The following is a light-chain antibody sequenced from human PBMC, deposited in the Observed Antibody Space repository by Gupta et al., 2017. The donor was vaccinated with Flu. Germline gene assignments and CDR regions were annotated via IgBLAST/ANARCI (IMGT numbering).Light chain of an antibody. CDR1: QTINSRY. CDR2: AAS. CDR3: QQYDKSPLYS. Sequence: IVVTQPAGTLPLLLGERATISCRASQTINSRYLAWYQQKPGQAPRLLIYAASSRATGIPDRFSGSGSGTDFTLTISRLQPEDFAVYYCQQYDKSPLYSFGQGTKLEIK. J-gene: IGKJ2*03. V-gene: IGKV3-20*01.